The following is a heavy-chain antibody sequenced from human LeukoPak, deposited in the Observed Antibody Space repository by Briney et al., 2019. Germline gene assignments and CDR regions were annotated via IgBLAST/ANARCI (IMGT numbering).Heavy chain of an antibody. V-gene: IGHV6-1*01. Sequence: SQTLSLTCAISGESVSSINGAWNWIRQSPSRGLEWLGRTYYRSKWYTDYVPSVKGRITINPDTSRNQYSLQLDSVTPEDSAVYYCARDVGTSGWYTFWGQGTLVTVSS. CDR3: ARDVGTSGWYTF. J-gene: IGHJ4*02. D-gene: IGHD6-19*01. CDR2: TYYRSKWYT. CDR1: GESVSSINGA.